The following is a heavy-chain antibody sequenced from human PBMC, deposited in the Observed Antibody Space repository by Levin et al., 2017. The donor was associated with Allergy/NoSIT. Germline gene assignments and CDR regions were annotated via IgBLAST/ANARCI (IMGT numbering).Heavy chain of an antibody. CDR3: AKVGGNSDAFDI. CDR2: ITWNSGHM. D-gene: IGHD4-23*01. CDR1: GFKLGDYA. V-gene: IGHV3-9*01. Sequence: SLKISCTASGFKLGDYAMHWVRQAPGKGLEWVSFITWNSGHMAYADSVKGRFTISRDNAKNSLYLQMNSLRDEDTAFYFCAKVGGNSDAFDIWGQGTMVTVSS. J-gene: IGHJ3*02.